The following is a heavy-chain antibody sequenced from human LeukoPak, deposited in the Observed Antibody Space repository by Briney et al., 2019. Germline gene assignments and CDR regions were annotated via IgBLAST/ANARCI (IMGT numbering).Heavy chain of an antibody. CDR2: IYCNGNT. CDR3: ARGHGVPAALEYFQD. Sequence: SETLSLTCTVSNGSVNSANHYWSWIRQPPGKGLEWIGYIYCNGNTNYNPSLKSRVTMSVDTSKNQFSLKLNSVTAADTAVYYCARGHGVPAALEYFQDWGQGTVVTVSS. J-gene: IGHJ1*01. CDR1: NGSVNSANHY. D-gene: IGHD2-2*01. V-gene: IGHV4-61*01.